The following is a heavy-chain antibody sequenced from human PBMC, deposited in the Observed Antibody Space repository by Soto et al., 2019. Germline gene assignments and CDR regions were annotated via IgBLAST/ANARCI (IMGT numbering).Heavy chain of an antibody. CDR3: ARVRGPYCGGDCYPPTPNWFDP. Sequence: EASVKVSCKASGGTFSSYAISWVRQAPGQGLEWMGGIIPIFGTANYAQKFQGRVTITRDTSASTAYMELSSLRSEDTAVYYCARVRGPYCGGDCYPPTPNWFDPWGQGTLVTVSS. CDR1: GGTFSSYA. CDR2: IIPIFGTA. V-gene: IGHV1-69*05. J-gene: IGHJ5*02. D-gene: IGHD2-21*02.